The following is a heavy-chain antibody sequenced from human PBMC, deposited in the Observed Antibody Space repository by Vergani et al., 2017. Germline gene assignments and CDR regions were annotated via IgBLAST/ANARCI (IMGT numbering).Heavy chain of an antibody. J-gene: IGHJ6*02. V-gene: IGHV4-34*01. CDR3: AGGSGWYYDYGMDV. CDR2: INHSGST. D-gene: IGHD6-19*01. CDR1: GGSFSGYY. Sequence: QVQLQQWGAGLLKPSETLSLTCAVYGGSFSGYYWSWIRQPPGKGLEWIGEINHSGSTNYNPSLKSRVTISVDTSKNQFSLKLSSVTAADTAVYYCAGGSGWYYDYGMDVWGQGTTVTVS.